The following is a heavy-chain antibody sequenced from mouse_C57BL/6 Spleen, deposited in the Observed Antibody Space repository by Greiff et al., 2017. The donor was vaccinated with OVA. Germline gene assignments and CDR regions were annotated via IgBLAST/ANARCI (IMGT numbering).Heavy chain of an antibody. Sequence: VQLVESGPGLVQPSQSLSITCTVSGFSLTSYGVHWVRQPPGKGLEWLGVIWSGGSTDYNAAFISRLSISKDNSKSQVFFKMNSLQADDTAIYYCASYYGNPFAYWGQGTLVTVSA. CDR1: GFSLTSYG. CDR3: ASYYGNPFAY. D-gene: IGHD2-1*01. V-gene: IGHV2-4*01. J-gene: IGHJ3*01. CDR2: IWSGGST.